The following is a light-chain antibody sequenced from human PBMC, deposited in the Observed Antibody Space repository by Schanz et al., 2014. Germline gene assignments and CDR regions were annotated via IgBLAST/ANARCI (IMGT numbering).Light chain of an antibody. J-gene: IGKJ1*01. CDR3: QQYNDWPRT. CDR1: QSVSTN. V-gene: IGKV3-15*01. CDR2: EAS. Sequence: EIVMTQSPATLSVSPGERATLSCRASQSVSTNLAWYQQQPGQAPRLLIYEASARATGVPARFSGSGSGTEFTLTISSLQSEDFAVYYCQQYNDWPRTFGQGTKVEI.